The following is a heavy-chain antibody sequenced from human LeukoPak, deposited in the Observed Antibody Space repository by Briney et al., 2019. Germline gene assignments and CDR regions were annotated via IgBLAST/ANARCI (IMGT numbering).Heavy chain of an antibody. J-gene: IGHJ6*03. CDR3: AKDGSLNDYYYMDV. Sequence: GGSLRLSCAASGFTFSSYAMSWVRQAPGKGLEWVSAISGSGGSTYYADSVKGRFTISRDNSRKTLYVQMNSLRPEDTAVYYCAKDGSLNDYYYMDVWGKGTTVTVSS. V-gene: IGHV3-23*01. D-gene: IGHD1-26*01. CDR1: GFTFSSYA. CDR2: ISGSGGST.